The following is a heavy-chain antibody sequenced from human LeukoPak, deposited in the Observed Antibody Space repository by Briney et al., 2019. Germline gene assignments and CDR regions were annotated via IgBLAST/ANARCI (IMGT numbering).Heavy chain of an antibody. CDR1: GYRLTSYA. CDR3: VREVSAANAGYMDV. V-gene: IGHV1-18*04. D-gene: IGHD6-13*01. Sequence: ASVKVSCKASGYRLTSYAMNWVRQAPGQGLEWMGWISVFYGHTNYSQNFQGRLTMTTHTSTSTAYLELRSLRSDDTAVYYCVREVSAANAGYMDVWGTGTTVTVSS. CDR2: ISVFYGHT. J-gene: IGHJ6*03.